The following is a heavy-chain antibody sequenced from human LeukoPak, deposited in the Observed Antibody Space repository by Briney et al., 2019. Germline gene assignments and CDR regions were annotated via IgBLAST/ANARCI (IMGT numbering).Heavy chain of an antibody. V-gene: IGHV1-46*01. J-gene: IGHJ6*02. Sequence: RASVKVSCKASGYTFTSYYMHWVRQAPGQGLERMGIINPSGGSTSYAQKFQGRVTMTRDTSTSTVYMELSSLRSEDTAVYYCARPDIVVVVAATKGPWGMDVWGQGTTVTVSS. CDR3: ARPDIVVVVAATKGPWGMDV. CDR1: GYTFTSYY. CDR2: INPSGGST. D-gene: IGHD2-15*01.